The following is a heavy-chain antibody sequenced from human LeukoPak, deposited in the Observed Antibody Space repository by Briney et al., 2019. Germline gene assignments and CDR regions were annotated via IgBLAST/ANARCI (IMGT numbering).Heavy chain of an antibody. J-gene: IGHJ4*02. CDR1: GFTFSSYA. CDR2: ISTSSSYI. D-gene: IGHD1-26*01. Sequence: KPGGSLRLSCAASGFTFSSYAMSWVRQAPGKGLEWVSSISTSSSYIYYADSVKGRFTISRDNAKNSLHLQMNSLRAEDTAVYYCARVRWDLHYFDYWGQGTLVTVSS. V-gene: IGHV3-21*01. CDR3: ARVRWDLHYFDY.